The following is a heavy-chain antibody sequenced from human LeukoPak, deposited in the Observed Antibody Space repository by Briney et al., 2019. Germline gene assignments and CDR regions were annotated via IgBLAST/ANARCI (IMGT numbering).Heavy chain of an antibody. CDR2: IWYDGSNK. CDR1: GFAFSSYG. J-gene: IGHJ6*03. D-gene: IGHD4-17*01. V-gene: IGHV3-33*06. Sequence: PGGSLRLSCAAYGFAFSSYGMQWVRQAPGKGLEWVAVIWYDGSNKYYADSVKGRFTISRDNSKNTLYLQMNSLRAEDTAVYYCAKDLWPGDYVWYYYMDVWGKGTTVTVSS. CDR3: AKDLWPGDYVWYYYMDV.